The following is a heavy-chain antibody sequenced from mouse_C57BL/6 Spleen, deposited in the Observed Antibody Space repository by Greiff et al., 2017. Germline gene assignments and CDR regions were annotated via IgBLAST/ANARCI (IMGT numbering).Heavy chain of an antibody. CDR1: GYTFTAYN. V-gene: IGHV1-18*01. J-gene: IGHJ1*03. Sequence: EVKLMESGPELVKPGASVKIPCKASGYTFTAYNMDWVKQSHGKSLEWIGDINPNNGGTIYNQKFKGKATLTVDKSSSTVYMELRILTSEAAVVYYCARDWDWYFDVWGTGTTVTVSS. CDR3: ARDWDWYFDV. D-gene: IGHD4-1*01. CDR2: INPNNGGT.